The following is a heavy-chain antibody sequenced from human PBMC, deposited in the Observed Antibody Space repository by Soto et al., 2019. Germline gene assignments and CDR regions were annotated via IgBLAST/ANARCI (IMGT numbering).Heavy chain of an antibody. Sequence: SETLSLTCTVSGGSISSYYWSWIRQPPGKGLEWIGYIYYSGSTNYNPSLKSRVTISVDTSKNQFSLKLSSVTAADTAVYYCARNIGIAEAGGYGMAVWGQGTTVTVSS. D-gene: IGHD6-13*01. CDR3: ARNIGIAEAGGYGMAV. J-gene: IGHJ6*02. CDR2: IYYSGST. CDR1: GGSISSYY. V-gene: IGHV4-59*01.